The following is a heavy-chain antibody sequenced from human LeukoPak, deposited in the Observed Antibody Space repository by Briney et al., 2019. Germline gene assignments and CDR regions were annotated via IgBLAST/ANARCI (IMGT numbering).Heavy chain of an antibody. D-gene: IGHD3-22*01. CDR2: IYYSGST. Sequence: PSETLSLTCTVSGGSISSSSYYWGWIRQPPGKGLEWIGSIYYSGSTYYNPSLKSRVTISVDTSKNQFSLKLSSVTAADTAVYYCARRGTYYYDSSGYLWGQGTLVTVSS. V-gene: IGHV4-39*01. CDR1: GGSISSSSYY. CDR3: ARRGTYYYDSSGYL. J-gene: IGHJ4*02.